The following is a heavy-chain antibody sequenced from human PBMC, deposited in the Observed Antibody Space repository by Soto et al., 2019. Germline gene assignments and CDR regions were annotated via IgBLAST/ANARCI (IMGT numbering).Heavy chain of an antibody. V-gene: IGHV3-21*01. CDR2: ISSSSSYI. CDR1: GFTFSSYS. J-gene: IGHJ4*02. D-gene: IGHD5-18*01. CDR3: ARDQPGYSYGYGLGY. Sequence: PGGSLRLSCAASGFTFSSYSMNWVRQAPGKGLEWVSSISSSSSYIYYADSVKGRSTISRDNAKNSLYLQMNSLRAEDTAVYYCARDQPGYSYGYGLGYWGQGTLVTVSS.